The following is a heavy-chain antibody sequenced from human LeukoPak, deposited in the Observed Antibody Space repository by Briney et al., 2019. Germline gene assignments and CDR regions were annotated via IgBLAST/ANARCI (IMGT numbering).Heavy chain of an antibody. CDR1: GFTFSDYY. CDR2: ISSSGSTI. Sequence: TGGSLRLSCAASGFTFSDYYMSWIRQAPGKGPEWVSYISSSGSTIYYADSVKGRFTISRDNAKNSLYLQMNSLRAEDTAVYYCATIAAAGSFDYWGQGTLVTVSS. J-gene: IGHJ4*02. CDR3: ATIAAAGSFDY. D-gene: IGHD6-13*01. V-gene: IGHV3-11*01.